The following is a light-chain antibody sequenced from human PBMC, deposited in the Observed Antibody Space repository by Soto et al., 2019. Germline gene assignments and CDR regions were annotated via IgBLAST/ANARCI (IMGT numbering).Light chain of an antibody. Sequence: QSVLPQPASVSGSPGQSITISCTGTSSDVGGYNYVSWYQQHPGKAPKLMIYDVSNRPSGVSNRFSGSKSGNTASLTLSGLKAEDEADYYCSSYKSSSTIYVFGTGTKVHVL. J-gene: IGLJ1*01. CDR1: SSDVGGYNY. CDR2: DVS. CDR3: SSYKSSSTIYV. V-gene: IGLV2-14*01.